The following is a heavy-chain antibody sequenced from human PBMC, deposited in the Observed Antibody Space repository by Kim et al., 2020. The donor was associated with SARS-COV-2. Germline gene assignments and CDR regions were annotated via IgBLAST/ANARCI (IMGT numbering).Heavy chain of an antibody. CDR3: ARGLFLGTAGLGKFDP. D-gene: IGHD1-1*01. V-gene: IGHV4-59*01. CDR2: IYYSGST. J-gene: IGHJ5*02. CDR1: GGSISTYY. Sequence: SETLSLTCTVSGGSISTYYWSWIRQPPGKGLEWIGYIYYSGSTNYNPSLRSRVTISVDTSKNQFSLKLSSVTAADTAVYYCARGLFLGTAGLGKFDPWGQGTLVTVSS.